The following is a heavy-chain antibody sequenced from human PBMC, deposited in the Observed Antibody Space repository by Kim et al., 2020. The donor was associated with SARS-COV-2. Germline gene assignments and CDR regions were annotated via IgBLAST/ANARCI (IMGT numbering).Heavy chain of an antibody. V-gene: IGHV4-61*01. Sequence: SETLSLTCTVSGGSVSSGSYYWSWIRQPPGKGLEWIGYIYYSGSTNYNPSLKSRVTISVDTSKNQFSLKLSSVTAADTAVYYCARDHDFWSGFFDYWGQGTLVTVSS. J-gene: IGHJ4*02. D-gene: IGHD3-3*01. CDR3: ARDHDFWSGFFDY. CDR2: IYYSGST. CDR1: GGSVSSGSYY.